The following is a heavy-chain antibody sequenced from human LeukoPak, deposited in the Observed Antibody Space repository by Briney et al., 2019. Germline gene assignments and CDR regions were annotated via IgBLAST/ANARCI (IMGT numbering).Heavy chain of an antibody. J-gene: IGHJ6*03. CDR1: GYSISSGYY. Sequence: SETLSLTCTVSGYSISSGYYWGWIRQPPGKGLEWIGSMYYSGSTYYNPSLKSRVTISVDTSKNQFSLKLISVTAADTAVYYCARTWGGIAVAGRYYYYYMDVWGKGTTVTVSS. D-gene: IGHD6-19*01. CDR3: ARTWGGIAVAGRYYYYYMDV. V-gene: IGHV4-38-2*02. CDR2: MYYSGST.